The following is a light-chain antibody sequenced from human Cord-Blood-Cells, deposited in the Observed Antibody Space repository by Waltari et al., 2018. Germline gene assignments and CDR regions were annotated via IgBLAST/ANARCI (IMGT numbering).Light chain of an antibody. V-gene: IGKV4-1*01. J-gene: IGKJ1*01. CDR2: WAS. CDR1: QSVLYSSNNKNY. CDR3: QQYYSTPWT. Sequence: DIVITQSPHSLDVSLGERASINCQASQSVLYSSNNKNYLAWYQQKPGQLPKLLIYWASTLESGVPDRFSGSGSGTDFTLTISSLQAEDVAVYYCQQYYSTPWTFGQGTKVEIK.